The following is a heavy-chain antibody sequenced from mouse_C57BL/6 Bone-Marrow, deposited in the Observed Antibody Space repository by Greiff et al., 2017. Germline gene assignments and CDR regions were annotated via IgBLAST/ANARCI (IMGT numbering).Heavy chain of an antibody. CDR1: GYTFTSYG. Sequence: QVHVKQSGAELARPGASVKLSCKASGYTFTSYGISWVKQRTGQGLEWIGEIYPRSGTTYYNEKFKGKATLTADKSSSTADMELRSLTSEDSAVYFCARGGLYYSKSYYYAMDYWGQGTSVTVSS. CDR3: ARGGLYYSKSYYYAMDY. D-gene: IGHD2-5*01. J-gene: IGHJ4*01. CDR2: IYPRSGTT. V-gene: IGHV1-81*01.